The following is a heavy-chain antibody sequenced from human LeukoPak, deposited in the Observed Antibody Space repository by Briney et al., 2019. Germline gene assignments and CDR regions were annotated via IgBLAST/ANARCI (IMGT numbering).Heavy chain of an antibody. CDR1: GYTFTGYY. CDR3: VRGGYIYGSDY. D-gene: IGHD5-18*01. CDR2: INPNSGGT. J-gene: IGHJ4*02. V-gene: IGHV1-2*02. Sequence: ASVKVSCKASGYTFTGYYMNWVRQAPGQGLEWMGWINPNSGGTNYALKFQGRVTMTRDTSISTAYMELSRLRSDDTAVYYCVRGGYIYGSDYWGQGTLVTVSS.